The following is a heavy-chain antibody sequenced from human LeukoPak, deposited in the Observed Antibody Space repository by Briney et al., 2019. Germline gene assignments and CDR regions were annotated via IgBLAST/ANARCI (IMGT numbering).Heavy chain of an antibody. V-gene: IGHV1-2*02. J-gene: IGHJ6*02. CDR3: ARGSGNRGMDV. D-gene: IGHD3-10*01. Sequence: ASVKVSCKASGFTFIGYYMHWVRQAAGQGLEWMAWINLDSGGTNYAQKFQGRVTLTTDTSISTTYMEVRRLRSDDTAIYYCARGSGNRGMDVWGQGTTVTVSS. CDR1: GFTFIGYY. CDR2: INLDSGGT.